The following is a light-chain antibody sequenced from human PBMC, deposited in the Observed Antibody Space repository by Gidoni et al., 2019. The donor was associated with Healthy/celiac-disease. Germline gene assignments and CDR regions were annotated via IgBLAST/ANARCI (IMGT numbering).Light chain of an antibody. J-gene: IGLJ2*01. CDR3: QSYDSSRSGDVV. CDR1: SSNIGAGYD. Sequence: QSVLTQPPSVSGAPGQRVTISCTGSSSNIGAGYDVHWYQQRPGTAPKLLIYGNSNRPSGVPDRFSGSKSGTSASLAITGLQAEDEADYYCQSYDSSRSGDVVFGGGTKLTVL. V-gene: IGLV1-40*01. CDR2: GNS.